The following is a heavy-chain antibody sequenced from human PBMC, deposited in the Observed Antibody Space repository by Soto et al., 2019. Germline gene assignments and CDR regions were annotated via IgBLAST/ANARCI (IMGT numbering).Heavy chain of an antibody. CDR3: ARESEDLTSNFDY. J-gene: IGHJ4*02. CDR1: GFTFTRYS. Sequence: LRLSCAASGFTFTRYSMNWVRQAPGKGLEWVSSISSTTNYIYYGDSMKGRFTISRDNAKNSLYLEMNSLRAEGTAVYYCARESEDLTSNFDYWGQGTLVTVSS. CDR2: ISSTTNYI. V-gene: IGHV3-21*06.